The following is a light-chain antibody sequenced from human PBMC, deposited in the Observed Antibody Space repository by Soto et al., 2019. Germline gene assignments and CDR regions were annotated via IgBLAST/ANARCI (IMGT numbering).Light chain of an antibody. CDR2: ATS. J-gene: IGKJ1*01. CDR3: WQYASSPWT. Sequence: EIVLTQSPGTLSLSPGESATLSCRASQSVSSTYFAWDQQRPGQSPRLLIYATSSRATGIPDRFSGSGSGTVVTLTISRLEPEDCAVYYCWQYASSPWTFGQGTKVEIK. V-gene: IGKV3-20*01. CDR1: QSVSSTY.